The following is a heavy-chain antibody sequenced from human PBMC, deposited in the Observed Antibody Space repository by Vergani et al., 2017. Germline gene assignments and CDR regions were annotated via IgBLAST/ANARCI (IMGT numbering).Heavy chain of an antibody. J-gene: IGHJ6*03. CDR3: ARGGHSSGWYDGHCYYYMDV. CDR2: TYYRSKWYN. CDR1: GDSVSSNSAA. Sequence: QVQLQQSGPGLVKPSQTLSLTCAISGDSVSSNSAAWNWIRQSPSRGLEWLGRTYYRSKWYNDYAVSVKSRITINPDTSKNQFSLQLNSVTPEDTAVYYCARGGHSSGWYDGHCYYYMDVWGKGTTVTVSS. V-gene: IGHV6-1*01. D-gene: IGHD6-19*01.